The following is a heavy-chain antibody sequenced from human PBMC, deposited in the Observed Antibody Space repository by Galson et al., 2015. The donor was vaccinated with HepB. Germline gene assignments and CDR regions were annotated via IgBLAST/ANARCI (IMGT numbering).Heavy chain of an antibody. V-gene: IGHV4-61*02. Sequence: TLSLTCTVSGGSISSGSYYWSWIRQPAGKGLEWIGRIYTSGSTNYNPSLKSRVTISVDTSKNQFSLKLSSVTAADTAVYYCASLYWGGAFDIWGQGTMVTVSS. CDR3: ASLYWGGAFDI. CDR2: IYTSGST. CDR1: GGSISSGSYY. D-gene: IGHD3-16*01. J-gene: IGHJ3*02.